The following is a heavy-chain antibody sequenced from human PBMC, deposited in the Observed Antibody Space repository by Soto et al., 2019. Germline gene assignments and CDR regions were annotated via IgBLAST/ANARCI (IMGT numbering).Heavy chain of an antibody. J-gene: IGHJ6*02. CDR2: INHSGST. CDR3: ARIKLNPYYYHGMDV. Sequence: SETLSLTCAVYGGSFSGYYWSWIRQPPGKGLEWIGEINHSGSTNYNPSLKSRVTISVDTSKNQFSLKLSSVTAADTAVYYCARIKLNPYYYHGMDVWGQGTTVTVSS. V-gene: IGHV4-34*01. CDR1: GGSFSGYY.